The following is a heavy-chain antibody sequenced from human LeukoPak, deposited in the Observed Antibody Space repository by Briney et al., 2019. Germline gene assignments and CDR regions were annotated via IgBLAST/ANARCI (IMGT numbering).Heavy chain of an antibody. CDR3: ARGSDTAAGLY. D-gene: IGHD6-13*01. Sequence: PSETLSLTCTVSGGSISSYYWSWIRQPREKGLEWIGEINHSGSTNYNPSLKSRVSISVDSSKNQFSLKVSSVTAADTAVYYCARGSDTAAGLYWGQGTLVTVSS. V-gene: IGHV4-34*01. CDR1: GGSISSYY. CDR2: INHSGST. J-gene: IGHJ4*02.